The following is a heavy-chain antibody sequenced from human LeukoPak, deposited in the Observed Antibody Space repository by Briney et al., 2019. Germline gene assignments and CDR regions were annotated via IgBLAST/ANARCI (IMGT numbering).Heavy chain of an antibody. CDR3: ARLSGFGESDNWFDP. D-gene: IGHD3-10*01. J-gene: IGHJ5*02. Sequence: GGSLRLSCAASGFTFDDYGMSWVRQAPGKGLESVSGINWNGGSTGYADSVKGRFTISRDNAKNSLYLQMNSLRAEDTALYYCARLSGFGESDNWFDPWGQGTLVTVSS. V-gene: IGHV3-20*04. CDR2: INWNGGST. CDR1: GFTFDDYG.